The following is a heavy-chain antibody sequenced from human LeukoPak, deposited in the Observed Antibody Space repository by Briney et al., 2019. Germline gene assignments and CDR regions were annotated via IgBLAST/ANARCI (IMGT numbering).Heavy chain of an antibody. V-gene: IGHV4-34*01. J-gene: IGHJ4*02. D-gene: IGHD1-26*01. Sequence: SETLSLTCAVYGGSFSGYYWSWIRQPPGKGLEWIGEINHSGSTNYNPSLKSRVTISVDTSKNQFSLKLSSVTAADTAVYYCARVGPYSGSYSHDYWGQGTLVTVSS. CDR1: GGSFSGYY. CDR2: INHSGST. CDR3: ARVGPYSGSYSHDY.